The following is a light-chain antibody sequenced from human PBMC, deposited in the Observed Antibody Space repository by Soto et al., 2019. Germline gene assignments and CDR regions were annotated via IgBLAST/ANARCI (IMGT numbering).Light chain of an antibody. CDR1: QSVTSNY. J-gene: IGKJ1*01. CDR3: QHYGSSPKT. V-gene: IGKV3-20*01. Sequence: EIVLTQSPGTLSLSKGERATLSCRASQSVTSNYLAWYQQKPGQAPRLLIYGASSRATGIPDRFSGSGSGTDFTLTISRLEPEDFAVYYCQHYGSSPKTFGQGTNVDNK. CDR2: GAS.